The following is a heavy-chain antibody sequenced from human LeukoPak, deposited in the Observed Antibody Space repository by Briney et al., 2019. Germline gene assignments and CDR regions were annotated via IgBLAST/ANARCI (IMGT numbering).Heavy chain of an antibody. V-gene: IGHV4-30-2*01. CDR3: ARLDIRITGNDY. CDR2: IYHSGST. Sequence: PSQTLSLTCAVSGGSISSGGYSWSWIRQPPGKGLEWIGYIYHSGSTYYNPSLKSRVTISVDRSKNQFSLKLSSVTAADTAVYYCARLDIRITGNDYWGQGTLVTVSS. CDR1: GGSISSGGYS. J-gene: IGHJ4*02. D-gene: IGHD1-20*01.